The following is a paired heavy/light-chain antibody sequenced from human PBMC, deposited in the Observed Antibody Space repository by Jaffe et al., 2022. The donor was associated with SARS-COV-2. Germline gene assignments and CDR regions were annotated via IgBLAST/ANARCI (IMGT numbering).Light chain of an antibody. CDR1: SSDVGTYNH. Sequence: QSALTQPRSVSGSPGQSVTISCTGTSSDVGTYNHVSWYQQHPGKAPKLMIYDVTKRPSGVPDRFSGSRSGNTASLTISGLQAEDEADYSCCSYAGSVLFGGGTKLTVL. CDR2: DVT. V-gene: IGLV2-11*01. J-gene: IGLJ2*01. CDR3: CSYAGSVL.
Heavy chain of an antibody. D-gene: IGHD4-17*01. CDR1: GGSISSSSYY. Sequence: QLQLQESGPGLVKPSETLSLTCTVSGGSISSSSYYWGWIRQPPGKGLEWIGSIFYSGTTYYNPSLKSRATLSVDTSKNQFSLILISVTAADTAVYFCARLYRYGEYYFDYWGQGTLVTVTS. V-gene: IGHV4-39*01. CDR2: IFYSGTT. CDR3: ARLYRYGEYYFDY. J-gene: IGHJ4*02.